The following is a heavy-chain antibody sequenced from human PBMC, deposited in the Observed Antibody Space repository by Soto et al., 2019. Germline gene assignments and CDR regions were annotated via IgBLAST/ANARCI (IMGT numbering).Heavy chain of an antibody. CDR1: GFSLSTSGMC. J-gene: IGHJ6*04. D-gene: IGHD3-10*01. Sequence: SGRTLVNPTQTLTLTCTFSGFSLSTSGMCVSWIRQPPGKALEWLALIDWDDDKYYSTSLKTRLTISKDTSKNQVVLTMTNMDPVDTATYYCARAPVGGVKGPPYGMDVWGKGTTVTVSS. CDR3: ARAPVGGVKGPPYGMDV. V-gene: IGHV2-70*01. CDR2: IDWDDDK.